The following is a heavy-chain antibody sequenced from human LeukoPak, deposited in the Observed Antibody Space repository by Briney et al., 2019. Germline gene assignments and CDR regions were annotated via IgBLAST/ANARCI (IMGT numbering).Heavy chain of an antibody. CDR3: ARDRMDTGTYFDY. CDR1: GYTFNTYG. J-gene: IGHJ4*02. V-gene: IGHV1-18*01. D-gene: IGHD5-18*01. CDR2: ISTYNDNT. Sequence: ASVKVSCKASGYTFNTYGISWVRQAPGQGLEWMGWISTYNDNTNYAQKLQGRVTMTTDTSTSTAYMELRSLRSDDTAMYYCARDRMDTGTYFDYWGQGTLVTVSS.